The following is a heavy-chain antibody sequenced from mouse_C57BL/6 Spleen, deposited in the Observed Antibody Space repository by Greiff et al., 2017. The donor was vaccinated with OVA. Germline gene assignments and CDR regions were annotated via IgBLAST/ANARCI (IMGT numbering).Heavy chain of an antibody. CDR2: IYPGDGDT. CDR3: ARTGLGDYYAMDY. D-gene: IGHD3-3*01. Sequence: QVQLQQSGPELVKPGASVKISCKASGYAFSSSWMNWVKQRPGKGLEWIGRIYPGDGDTTYNGKFKGKATLTADKSSSTAYMQLSSLTSEDSAVYVCARTGLGDYYAMDYWGQGTSVTVSS. J-gene: IGHJ4*01. V-gene: IGHV1-82*01. CDR1: GYAFSSSW.